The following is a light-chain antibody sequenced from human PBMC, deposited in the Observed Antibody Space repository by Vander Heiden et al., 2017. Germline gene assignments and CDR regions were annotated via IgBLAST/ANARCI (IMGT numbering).Light chain of an antibody. CDR2: DAS. Sequence: DIQMTQSPSSLSASVGDRVTITCQASQDISNYLNWYQQKPGKAPKLLIYDASNLETGVQSRFSGSGSGTDFTFTISSLQTEDIATYYGQQYPPLTFGGGTKVEIK. CDR1: QDISNY. CDR3: QQYPPLT. V-gene: IGKV1-33*01. J-gene: IGKJ4*01.